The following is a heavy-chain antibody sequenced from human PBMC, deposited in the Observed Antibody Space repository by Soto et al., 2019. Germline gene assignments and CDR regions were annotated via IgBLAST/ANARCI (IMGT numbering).Heavy chain of an antibody. Sequence: GASVKVSCKASGCSFSKFAINWVRQAPGQGLEWMGGIIPTLGTTDYAHKFQGRVTITADEATRTAYMELSGLRSEDTAVYYCARDDATHCGDDCYRYFYYGMDVWGQGTTVTVSS. CDR1: GCSFSKFA. CDR2: IIPTLGTT. V-gene: IGHV1-69*13. CDR3: ARDDATHCGDDCYRYFYYGMDV. D-gene: IGHD2-21*02. J-gene: IGHJ6*02.